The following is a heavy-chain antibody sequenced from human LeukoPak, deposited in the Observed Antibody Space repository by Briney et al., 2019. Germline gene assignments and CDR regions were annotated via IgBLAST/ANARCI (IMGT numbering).Heavy chain of an antibody. J-gene: IGHJ4*02. D-gene: IGHD4-11*01. CDR3: ARAATKWDFDY. Sequence: GASVKVSCKASGYTFTGYYMHWFRKAPGQGLKWMGWINPNSGGTNYAQKFQGRVTMTRDTSISTAYMELSRLRSDDTAVYYCARAATKWDFDYWGQGTLVTVSS. V-gene: IGHV1-2*02. CDR2: INPNSGGT. CDR1: GYTFTGYY.